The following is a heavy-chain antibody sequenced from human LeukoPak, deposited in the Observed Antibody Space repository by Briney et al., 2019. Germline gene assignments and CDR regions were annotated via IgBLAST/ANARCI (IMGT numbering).Heavy chain of an antibody. J-gene: IGHJ4*02. CDR1: GFTFSSYA. Sequence: PGGSLRVSCAASGFTFSSYAMHWVRQAPGKGLEWVAVISYDGSNKYYADSVKGRFTISRDNAKDSLYLQMNSLRADDTAIYYCARDKIVGPTTLDYWGQGTLVTVSS. CDR2: ISYDGSNK. V-gene: IGHV3-30-3*01. D-gene: IGHD1-26*01. CDR3: ARDKIVGPTTLDY.